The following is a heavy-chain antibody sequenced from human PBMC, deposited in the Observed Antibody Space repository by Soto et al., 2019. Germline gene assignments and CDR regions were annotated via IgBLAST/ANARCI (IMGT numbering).Heavy chain of an antibody. Sequence: ASVKVSCKASGYTFTGYYMHWVRQAPGQGLEWMGWINPNSGGTYYAQKFQGWVTMTRDTSISTAYMELSRLRSDDTAVYYCARGGDRKYQLLFDAFDIWGQGTMVTVSS. V-gene: IGHV1-2*04. CDR2: INPNSGGT. J-gene: IGHJ3*02. CDR1: GYTFTGYY. D-gene: IGHD2-2*01. CDR3: ARGGDRKYQLLFDAFDI.